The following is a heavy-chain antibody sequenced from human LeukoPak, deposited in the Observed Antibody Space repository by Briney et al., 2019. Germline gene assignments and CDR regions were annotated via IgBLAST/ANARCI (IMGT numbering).Heavy chain of an antibody. CDR3: AKDATQKVGADAFDI. CDR1: GGSISSGDYY. D-gene: IGHD1-26*01. Sequence: SQTLSLTCTVSGGSISSGDYYWSWIRQPPGKGLEWIGYIYYSGSTYYNPSLKSRVTISVDTSKNQFSLKLSSVTAADTAVYYCAKDATQKVGADAFDIWGQGTMVTVSS. V-gene: IGHV4-30-4*01. CDR2: IYYSGST. J-gene: IGHJ3*02.